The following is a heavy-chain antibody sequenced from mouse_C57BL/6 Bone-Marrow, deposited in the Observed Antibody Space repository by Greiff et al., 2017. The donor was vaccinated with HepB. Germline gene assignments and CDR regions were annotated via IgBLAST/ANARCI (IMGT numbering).Heavy chain of an antibody. D-gene: IGHD1-1*02. CDR2: ISDGGSYT. Sequence: EVKLVESGGGLVKPGGSLKLSCAASGFTFSSYAMSWVRQTPEKRLEWVATISDGGSYTYYPDNVKGRFTISRDNAKNNLYLQMSHLKSEDTAMYYCAREMKLRWYYFDYWGQGTTLTVSS. CDR1: GFTFSSYA. CDR3: AREMKLRWYYFDY. V-gene: IGHV5-4*01. J-gene: IGHJ2*01.